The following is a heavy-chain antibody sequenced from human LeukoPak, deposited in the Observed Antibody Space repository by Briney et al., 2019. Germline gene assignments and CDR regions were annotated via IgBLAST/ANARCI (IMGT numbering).Heavy chain of an antibody. CDR3: AKDLVGATRATGDY. V-gene: IGHV3-30*02. CDR2: IRYDGSNK. D-gene: IGHD1-26*01. Sequence: GGSLRLSCAASGFTFSSYGLHWVRQAPGKGLEWVAFIRYDGSNKYYADSVKGRFTISRDNSKNTLYLQMNSLRAEDTAVYYCAKDLVGATRATGDYWGQGTLVTVSS. CDR1: GFTFSSYG. J-gene: IGHJ4*02.